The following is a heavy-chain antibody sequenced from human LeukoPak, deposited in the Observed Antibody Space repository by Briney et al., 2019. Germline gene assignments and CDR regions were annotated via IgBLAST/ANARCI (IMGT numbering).Heavy chain of an antibody. D-gene: IGHD3-10*01. Sequence: SETLSLTCTVSGGSIRSYYWSWIRQPPGKGLEWIGSIYYSGSTYYNPSLKSRVTISVDTSKNQFSLKLSSVTAADTAVYYCARDVVRGVIWDWGQGTLVTVSS. CDR1: GGSIRSYY. CDR2: IYYSGST. J-gene: IGHJ4*02. CDR3: ARDVVRGVIWD. V-gene: IGHV4-59*12.